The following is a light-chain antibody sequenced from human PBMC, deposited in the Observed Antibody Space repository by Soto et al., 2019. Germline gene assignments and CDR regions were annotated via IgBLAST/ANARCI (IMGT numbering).Light chain of an antibody. CDR2: KAS. CDR3: QHYDHYPWT. Sequence: IQMTQSPXMVSASVGDKVIITCRASQHIRDLLAWYQQRPGKAPKLLIYKASHLQTGVPSRFSGTGFGTEFTLTFTSLQPDDLATYYCQHYDHYPWTFGQGTKVEV. CDR1: QHIRDL. J-gene: IGKJ1*01. V-gene: IGKV1-5*03.